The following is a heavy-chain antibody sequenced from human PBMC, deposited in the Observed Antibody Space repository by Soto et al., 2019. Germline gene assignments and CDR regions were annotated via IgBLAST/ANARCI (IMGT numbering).Heavy chain of an antibody. CDR3: ARLRDSSAGYFDR. CDR1: GGSISSYY. V-gene: IGHV4-59*08. J-gene: IGHJ2*01. CDR2: IYYSGST. D-gene: IGHD6-19*01. Sequence: QVQLQESGPGLVQPSETLSLTCTVSGGSISSYYWSWIQQPPGKGLEWIGYIYYSGSTNYNPSLKSRVTMSIDTSRNQFSLNLNSVTAADTAVYYCARLRDSSAGYFDRWGRGTLVTISS.